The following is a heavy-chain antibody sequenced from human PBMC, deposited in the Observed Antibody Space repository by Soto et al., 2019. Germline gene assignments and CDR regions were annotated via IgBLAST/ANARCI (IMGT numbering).Heavy chain of an antibody. CDR1: GYTFTSYD. D-gene: IGHD3-22*01. J-gene: IGHJ4*02. CDR3: ARDYYKYYDSSGYYRSPAY. CDR2: MNPNSGNT. V-gene: IGHV1-8*01. Sequence: ASVKVSCKASGYTFTSYDINWVRQATGQGLEWMGWMNPNSGNTGYAQKFQGRVTITADESTSTAYMELSSLRSEDTAVYYCARDYYKYYDSSGYYRSPAYWGQGTLVTVSS.